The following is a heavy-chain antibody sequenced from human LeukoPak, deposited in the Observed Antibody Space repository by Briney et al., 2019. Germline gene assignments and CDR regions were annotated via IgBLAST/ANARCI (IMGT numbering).Heavy chain of an antibody. D-gene: IGHD3-3*01. J-gene: IGHJ4*02. CDR3: ARDMYDFLSAAYYFDY. Sequence: ASVKVSCKASGYTFSGHYMHWVRQAPGQGLEWMGWINPNTGGTNYAQNFQGGVTMTRDTSISTVYMELRRLRSDDTAVYYCARDMYDFLSAAYYFDYWGQGTLVTVSS. CDR1: GYTFSGHY. V-gene: IGHV1-2*02. CDR2: INPNTGGT.